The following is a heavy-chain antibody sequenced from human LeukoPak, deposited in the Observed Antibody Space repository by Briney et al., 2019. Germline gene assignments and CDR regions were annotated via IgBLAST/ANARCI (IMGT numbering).Heavy chain of an antibody. D-gene: IGHD6-13*01. J-gene: IGHJ5*02. CDR3: ARASFGQLVLGWFDH. V-gene: IGHV1-18*01. CDR2: ISAYNGNT. Sequence: ASVNVSCQASGYTFTSYVIRWVRQAPGQGLEWMGWISAYNGNTNYAQKLQGRVTMTTDRSTSTAYMELRSLRSDDTAVYYCARASFGQLVLGWFDHWGQGTLVTVSS. CDR1: GYTFTSYV.